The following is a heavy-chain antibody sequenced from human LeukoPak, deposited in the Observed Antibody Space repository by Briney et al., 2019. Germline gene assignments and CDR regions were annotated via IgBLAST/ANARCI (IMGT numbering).Heavy chain of an antibody. Sequence: GGSLRLSCAASGFTFSNYWMHWVRQAPGKGPVWVSRINSDGIRTNYADSVKGRFTISRDNAENTLYLQMNSLRAEDTAVYYCARGGYGAYYFDLWGRGTLVTVSS. CDR1: GFTFSNYW. CDR2: INSDGIRT. D-gene: IGHD4-17*01. CDR3: ARGGYGAYYFDL. V-gene: IGHV3-74*01. J-gene: IGHJ2*01.